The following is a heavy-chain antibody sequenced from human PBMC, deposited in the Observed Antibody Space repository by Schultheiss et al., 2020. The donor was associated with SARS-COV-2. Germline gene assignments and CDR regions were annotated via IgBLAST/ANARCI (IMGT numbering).Heavy chain of an antibody. V-gene: IGHV3-21*05. CDR2: ISSSSSYI. CDR1: GFTFSSYS. J-gene: IGHJ6*03. CDR3: AREGTADTAMVLGYYMDV. Sequence: GGSLRLSCAASGFTFSSYSMNWVRQAPGKGLEWVSYISSSSSYIYYADSVKGRFTISRDNAKNSLYLQMNSLRAEDTAVYYCAREGTADTAMVLGYYMDVWGKGTTVTVSS. D-gene: IGHD5-18*01.